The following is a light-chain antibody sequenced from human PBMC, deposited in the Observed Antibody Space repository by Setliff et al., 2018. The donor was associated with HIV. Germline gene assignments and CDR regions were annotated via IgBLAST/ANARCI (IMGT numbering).Light chain of an antibody. CDR1: SSDVGGYDY. J-gene: IGLJ1*01. CDR2: EVG. V-gene: IGLV2-14*01. Sequence: QSALTQPASVSGSPGQSITISYTGTSSDVGGYDYVSWYQQHPGKVPKLMLYEVGNRPSGVSNRFSGSKSGNTASLTISGLQAEDEADYYCCSYTSSTTLVFGTGTKVTVL. CDR3: CSYTSSTTLV.